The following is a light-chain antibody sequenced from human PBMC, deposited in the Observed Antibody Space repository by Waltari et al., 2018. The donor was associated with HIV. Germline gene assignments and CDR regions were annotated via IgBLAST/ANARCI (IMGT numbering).Light chain of an antibody. J-gene: IGLJ2*01. Sequence: QSVLTQPPSASGTPGQRVTISCSGSSSNIGSNTLSWYRQLPGTAPKPPMYNNNRRPSGVPDRFSGSKSGTSASLAISGLQSEDEANYYCAAWDDSLNGVVFGGGTKLTVL. CDR3: AAWDDSLNGVV. CDR2: NNN. V-gene: IGLV1-44*01. CDR1: SSNIGSNT.